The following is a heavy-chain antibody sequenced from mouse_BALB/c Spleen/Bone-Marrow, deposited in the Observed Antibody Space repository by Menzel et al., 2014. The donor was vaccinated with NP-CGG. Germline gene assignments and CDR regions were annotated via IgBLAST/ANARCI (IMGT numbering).Heavy chain of an antibody. CDR1: GYTFTTYW. D-gene: IGHD1-1*01. CDR3: VLITPVVSDY. CDR2: INPSTGYT. Sequence: VKLMESGAELAKPGASVKMSCKASGYTFTTYWMHWVKQRPGQGLEWIGYINPSTGYTEYIQKFKDKATLTADKSSSTAYMRLNSLTSEDSSVYYCVLITPVVSDYWGQGTTLTVSS. J-gene: IGHJ2*01. V-gene: IGHV1-7*01.